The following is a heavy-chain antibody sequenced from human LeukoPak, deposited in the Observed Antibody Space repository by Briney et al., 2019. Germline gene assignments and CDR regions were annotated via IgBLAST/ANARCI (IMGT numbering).Heavy chain of an antibody. D-gene: IGHD2-15*01. CDR2: MDPKSGKA. V-gene: IGHV1-8*01. CDR1: GYTFTSHD. J-gene: IGHJ4*02. CDR3: ARGEEGPASGTGYFDH. Sequence: ASVKVSCKASGYTFTSHDIIWVRQATGQGLKRMGWMDPKSGKAGYEQKFQGRVTMTRDTSITTAYMELTNLRSEDTAMYYCARGEEGPASGTGYFDHWAQGTLVTVSS.